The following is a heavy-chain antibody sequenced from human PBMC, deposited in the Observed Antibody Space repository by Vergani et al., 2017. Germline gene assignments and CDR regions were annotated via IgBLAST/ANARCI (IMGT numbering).Heavy chain of an antibody. CDR2: INHSGST. J-gene: IGHJ6*03. CDR3: ARGPIVGATRHPLEDYYYYYMDV. Sequence: QVQLQQWGAGQLKPSETLSLTCAVYGGSFSGYYWSWIRQPPGKGLEWIGEINHSGSTNYNPSLKSRVTISVDTSKNQFSLKLSSVTAADTAVYYCARGPIVGATRHPLEDYYYYYMDVWGKGTTVTVSS. CDR1: GGSFSGYY. V-gene: IGHV4-34*01. D-gene: IGHD1-26*01.